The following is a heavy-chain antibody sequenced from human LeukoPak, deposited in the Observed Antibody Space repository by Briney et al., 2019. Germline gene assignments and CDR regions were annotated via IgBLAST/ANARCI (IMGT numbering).Heavy chain of an antibody. D-gene: IGHD2-2*01. CDR3: AREVDAAAAYNWFDP. CDR2: IYYSGTT. Sequence: TPSQTLSLTCTVSGGSISSGSYYWVWIRQPPGKGLEWIGTIYYSGTTYYKASLKSRVTISVDTSKNQFSLRLSSVTAADTAVYYCAREVDAAAAYNWFDPWGQGTLVTVSS. J-gene: IGHJ5*02. V-gene: IGHV4-39*07. CDR1: GGSISSGSYY.